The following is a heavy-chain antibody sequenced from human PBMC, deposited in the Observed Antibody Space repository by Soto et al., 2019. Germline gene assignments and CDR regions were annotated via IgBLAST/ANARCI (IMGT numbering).Heavy chain of an antibody. CDR3: VRIRRGDGYTFGY. J-gene: IGHJ4*02. D-gene: IGHD5-12*01. Sequence: EVQLVESGGVSVQPGGSLRLSCAASGFSLSNYWMHWVREAPGQGLVWVSRINIDGGTTTYADSVKGRFTISRDNAKNTLYLQMNSLRDEDTAVYYCVRIRRGDGYTFGYWGQGTLVTVSS. V-gene: IGHV3-74*01. CDR1: GFSLSNYW. CDR2: INIDGGTT.